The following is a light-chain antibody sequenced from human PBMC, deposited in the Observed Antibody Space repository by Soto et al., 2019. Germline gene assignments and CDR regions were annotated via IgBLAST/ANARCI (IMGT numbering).Light chain of an antibody. V-gene: IGKV3-11*01. CDR3: QQRSNWPPG. CDR1: QSVGSN. CDR2: DAS. Sequence: EIVMTQSPATLSVSPGERVTLSCRARQSVGSNLAWYQQTPGQAPRVVIYDASNRATGIPARFSGSGSGTDFTLTISSLEPEDFAVYYCQQRSNWPPGFGQGTRLEI. J-gene: IGKJ5*01.